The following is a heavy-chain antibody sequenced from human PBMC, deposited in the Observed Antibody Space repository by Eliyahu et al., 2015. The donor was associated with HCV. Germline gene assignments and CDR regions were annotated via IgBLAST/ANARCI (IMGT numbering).Heavy chain of an antibody. CDR1: GFTFSSYG. J-gene: IGHJ3*02. V-gene: IGHV3-30*18. CDR3: AKVIAMVRGVWVGDERDAFDI. CDR2: ISYDGSNK. Sequence: QVQLVESGGGVVQPGRSLRLSXAASGFTFSSYGMHWVRQAPGKGLEWVAVISYDGSNKYYADSVKGRFTISRDNSKNTLYLQMNSLRAEDTAVYYCAKVIAMVRGVWVGDERDAFDIWGQGTMVTVSS. D-gene: IGHD3-10*01.